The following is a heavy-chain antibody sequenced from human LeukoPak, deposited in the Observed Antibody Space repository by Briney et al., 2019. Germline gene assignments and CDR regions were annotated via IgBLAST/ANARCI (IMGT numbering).Heavy chain of an antibody. V-gene: IGHV4-34*01. D-gene: IGHD2-8*01. Sequence: SETLSLTCAVYGGSFNDYQWTWIRQAPGKGLEWIGEINHSGSTNYNPSLKSRVNISVDTSKNQLSLKLSSVTAADTAVYYCARRCPNSITAYYFDYWGQGTLVTVSS. J-gene: IGHJ4*02. CDR1: GGSFNDYQ. CDR2: INHSGST. CDR3: ARRCPNSITAYYFDY.